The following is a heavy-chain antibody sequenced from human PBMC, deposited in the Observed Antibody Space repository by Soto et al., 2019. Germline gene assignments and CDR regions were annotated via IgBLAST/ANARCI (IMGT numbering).Heavy chain of an antibody. D-gene: IGHD3-10*01. J-gene: IGHJ5*02. CDR1: GFTFSSYA. CDR3: AKDRSDYYGSGSYYS. V-gene: IGHV3-23*01. Sequence: EVQLLESGGGLVQPGGSVRLSCAASGFTFSSYAMSWVRQAPGKGLEWVSAISGSGGSTYYADSVKGRFTISRDNSKNTLYLQMNSLRAEDTAVYYCAKDRSDYYGSGSYYSWGQETLVTVSS. CDR2: ISGSGGST.